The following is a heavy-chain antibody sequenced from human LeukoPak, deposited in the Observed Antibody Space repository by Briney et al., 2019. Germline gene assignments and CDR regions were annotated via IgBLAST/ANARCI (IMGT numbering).Heavy chain of an antibody. CDR3: ATYRQVLLPFES. D-gene: IGHD2-8*02. Sequence: GGSLRLSCTASGFAFRSHAMHWVRQAPGKGLEWVAFIRYDGSKKFYADSVRGRFTISRDNSKSTLSLQMNSLRAEDTAIYYCATYRQVLLPFESWGQGTLVTVSS. V-gene: IGHV3-30*02. CDR2: IRYDGSKK. J-gene: IGHJ4*02. CDR1: GFAFRSHA.